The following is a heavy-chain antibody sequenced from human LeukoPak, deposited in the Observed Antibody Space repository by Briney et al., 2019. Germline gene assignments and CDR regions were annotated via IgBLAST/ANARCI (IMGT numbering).Heavy chain of an antibody. Sequence: SETLSLTCTVSGGPIISYYWSWIRQPPGKGLEWIGYIYYSRNTNYNPSLKGRVTMSVDASKNQFSLKLSSVTAADTAVYYCASLYRPTISVAGADFWGQGALVTVSS. CDR1: GGPIISYY. CDR2: IYYSRNT. CDR3: ASLYRPTISVAGADF. D-gene: IGHD6-19*01. J-gene: IGHJ4*02. V-gene: IGHV4-59*08.